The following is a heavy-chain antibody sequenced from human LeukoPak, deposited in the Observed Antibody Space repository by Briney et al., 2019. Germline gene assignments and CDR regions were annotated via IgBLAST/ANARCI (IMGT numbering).Heavy chain of an antibody. CDR1: GYTFTGYY. CDR2: INPNSGGT. J-gene: IGHJ3*02. D-gene: IGHD2-15*01. Sequence: ASVKVSCKASGYTFTGYYMHWVRQAPGQGLEWMGWINPNSGGTNYAQKFQGRVTMTRDTSISTAYMELSRLRSDDTAVYYCARGVVVAAVDAFDIWGQGTMVTVSS. CDR3: ARGVVVAAVDAFDI. V-gene: IGHV1-2*02.